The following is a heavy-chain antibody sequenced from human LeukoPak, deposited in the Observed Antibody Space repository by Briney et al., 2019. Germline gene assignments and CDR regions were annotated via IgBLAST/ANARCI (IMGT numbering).Heavy chain of an antibody. CDR1: GGSISSSSYY. CDR3: ARVISQVLSN. D-gene: IGHD2/OR15-2a*01. Sequence: PSETLSLTCTVSGGSISSSSYYWGWIRQPPGKGLEWIGSIYYSGSTYYNPSLKSRVAISVDTSKNQSSLKLSSVTAADTAVYYRARVISQVLSNWGQGTLVTVSS. V-gene: IGHV4-39*07. J-gene: IGHJ4*02. CDR2: IYYSGST.